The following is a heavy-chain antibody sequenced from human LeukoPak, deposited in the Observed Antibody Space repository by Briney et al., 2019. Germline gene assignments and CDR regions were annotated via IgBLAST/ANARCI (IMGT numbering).Heavy chain of an antibody. Sequence: SETLSLTCTVSGGSISSYYWNWIRQPPGKGLEWIGSIYYSGSTYYNPSLKSRVTISVDTSKNQFSLKLSSVTAADTAVYYCAKDNWNDEGFDYWGQGTLVTVSS. CDR2: IYYSGST. CDR3: AKDNWNDEGFDY. D-gene: IGHD1-1*01. V-gene: IGHV4-39*07. J-gene: IGHJ4*02. CDR1: GGSISSYY.